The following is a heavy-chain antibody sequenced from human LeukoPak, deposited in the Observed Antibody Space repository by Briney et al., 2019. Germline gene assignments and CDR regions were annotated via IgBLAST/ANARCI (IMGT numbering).Heavy chain of an antibody. D-gene: IGHD4-23*01. V-gene: IGHV4-59*06. J-gene: IGHJ4*02. CDR3: ARVRRVDLNSY. CDR2: IYYSGST. Sequence: SETLSLTCTVSGGSISSYYWSWIRQPPGKGLEWIGYIYYSGSTYYNPSLKSRVTISVDTSKNQFSLKLSSVTAADTAVYYCARVRRVDLNSYWGQGTLVTVSS. CDR1: GGSISSYY.